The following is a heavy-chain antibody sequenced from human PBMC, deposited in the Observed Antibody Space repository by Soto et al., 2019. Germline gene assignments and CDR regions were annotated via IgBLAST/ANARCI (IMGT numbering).Heavy chain of an antibody. V-gene: IGHV1-2*02. CDR2: INPDNGGI. J-gene: IGHJ4*02. Sequence: ASVKVSCTASGYTFTGYYVHWVRQAPGQGLEWMGWINPDNGGINYAQKFQDRVTMTRDTSITTAYMELSGLRSDDTAVYYCAREYLLADRPPTVHYWGKGTWVTVCS. CDR1: GYTFTGYY. D-gene: IGHD4-17*01. CDR3: AREYLLADRPPTVHY.